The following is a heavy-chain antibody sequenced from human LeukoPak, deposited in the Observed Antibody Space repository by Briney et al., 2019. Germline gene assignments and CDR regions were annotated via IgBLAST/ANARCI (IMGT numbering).Heavy chain of an antibody. CDR3: SLFRVVLPRADY. D-gene: IGHD3-3*01. V-gene: IGHV3-21*01. Sequence: PGGSLRLSCAASGFTFSSYSMNWVRQPPGKGLDGFASISSSISYIYYPDSVKDRFTISRNHANNSPYLQRNSRITEYRTVYDDSLFRVVLPRADYWGQATLVTVSS. CDR2: ISSSISYI. CDR1: GFTFSSYS. J-gene: IGHJ4*02.